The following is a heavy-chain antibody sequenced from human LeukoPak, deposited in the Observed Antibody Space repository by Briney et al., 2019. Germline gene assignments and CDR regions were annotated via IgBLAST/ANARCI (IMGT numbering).Heavy chain of an antibody. D-gene: IGHD1-26*01. CDR3: ARDAESTVNRSYYFSP. CDR2: IYHSGST. Sequence: SETLSLTCTVSGGSISSGGYYWSWIRQPPGKGLEWIGYIYHSGSTYYNPSLKSRVTISVDRSKNQFSLKLSSVAAADTAVYHCARDAESTVNRSYYFSPWGQGTLVTVSS. CDR1: GGSISSGGYY. V-gene: IGHV4-30-2*01. J-gene: IGHJ5*02.